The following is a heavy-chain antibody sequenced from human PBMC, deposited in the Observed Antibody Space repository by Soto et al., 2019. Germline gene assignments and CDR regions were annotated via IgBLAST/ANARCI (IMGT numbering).Heavy chain of an antibody. CDR1: GFIFSSFA. CDR2: ISNNGGST. CDR3: AKDPDISGWYQTDLDY. V-gene: IGHV3-23*01. J-gene: IGHJ4*02. Sequence: EVQLLESGGGLVQPGGSLRLSCAASGFIFSSFAMSWVRQAPGKGLEWVSTISNNGGSTYSADSVKGRFTISRDNSKNTLYLQMISLRAEDTAVYYCAKDPDISGWYQTDLDYWGQGTLVTVSS. D-gene: IGHD6-19*01.